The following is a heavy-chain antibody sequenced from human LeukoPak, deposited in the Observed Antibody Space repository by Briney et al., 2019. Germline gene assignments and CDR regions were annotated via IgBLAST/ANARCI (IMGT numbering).Heavy chain of an antibody. CDR2: ISVSGGST. J-gene: IGHJ4*02. CDR1: GFTFSSYA. Sequence: PGGSLRLSCADSGFTFSSYAMSWVRQAPGKGLEWVSTISVSGGSTYYADSVKGRFTISRDNSKNTLYLQMNSLRAEDTAVYYCARDLEDAGKYYFDYWGQGTLVTVSS. V-gene: IGHV3-23*01. CDR3: ARDLEDAGKYYFDY. D-gene: IGHD3-3*01.